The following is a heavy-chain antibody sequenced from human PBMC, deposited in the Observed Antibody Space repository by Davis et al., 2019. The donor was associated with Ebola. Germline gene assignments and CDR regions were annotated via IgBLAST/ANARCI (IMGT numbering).Heavy chain of an antibody. V-gene: IGHV3-13*01. CDR2: IGTAGDT. Sequence: GESLKISCAASGFTFSSYTMNWVRQATGKGLEWVSAIGTAGDTYYPGSVKGRFTISRENAKNSLYLQMNSLRAGDTAVYYCAREGDYVYGMDVWGKGTTVTVSS. J-gene: IGHJ6*04. CDR3: AREGDYVYGMDV. CDR1: GFTFSSYT.